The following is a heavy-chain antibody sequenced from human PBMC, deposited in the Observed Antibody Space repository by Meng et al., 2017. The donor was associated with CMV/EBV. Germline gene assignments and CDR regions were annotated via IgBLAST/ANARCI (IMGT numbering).Heavy chain of an antibody. Sequence: LRLWGAGLLKPSDTLSLPCSVYGGSFSGYYWSWIRQPPGKGLEWIGEINHSGSTNYNPSLKSRVTISVDTSKNQFSLKLSSVTAADTAVYYCASSLTYPDYWGQGTLVTVSS. CDR2: INHSGST. V-gene: IGHV4-34*01. CDR3: ASSLTYPDY. J-gene: IGHJ4*02. D-gene: IGHD2-15*01. CDR1: GGSFSGYY.